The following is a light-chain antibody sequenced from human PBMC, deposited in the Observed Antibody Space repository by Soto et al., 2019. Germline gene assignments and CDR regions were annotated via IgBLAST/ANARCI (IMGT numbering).Light chain of an antibody. Sequence: QPVLTQPPSASAAPGQRVTITCTGSSSIIGAGYDVHWYQQLPGTAPQLHIYGNSNRPSGVPDRFSGSKSGTSASLAITGLQAEDEADYYCQSYDSSLSGWVFGGGTKVTVL. CDR3: QSYDSSLSGWV. CDR2: GNS. V-gene: IGLV1-40*01. J-gene: IGLJ3*02. CDR1: SSIIGAGYD.